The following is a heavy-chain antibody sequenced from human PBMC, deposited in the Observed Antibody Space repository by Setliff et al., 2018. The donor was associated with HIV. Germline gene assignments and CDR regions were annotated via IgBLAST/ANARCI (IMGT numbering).Heavy chain of an antibody. CDR2: IWYDGSNK. D-gene: IGHD3-10*01. Sequence: GGSLRLSCAASGFTVSSNYMHWVRQAPGKGLEWVAVIWYDGSNKYYADSVKGRFTIYRENSKNTLFLQMNSLRAEDTAVYYCAKGISMVRGFIDYWGRGTLVTVSS. V-gene: IGHV3-30*02. CDR1: GFTVSSNY. J-gene: IGHJ4*02. CDR3: AKGISMVRGFIDY.